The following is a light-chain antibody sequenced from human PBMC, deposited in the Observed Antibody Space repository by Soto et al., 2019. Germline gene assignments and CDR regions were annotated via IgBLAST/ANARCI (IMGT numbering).Light chain of an antibody. Sequence: EIVMTQSPATLSVSPGERATLSCTASQSVTTNLAWYQQKPGQAPRLLIYGASTRATGVPARFSGSGSGTEFTLTISSLQSEDFAAYYCQQYNNWPRTFGQGTKVEIK. V-gene: IGKV3-15*01. CDR3: QQYNNWPRT. J-gene: IGKJ1*01. CDR1: QSVTTN. CDR2: GAS.